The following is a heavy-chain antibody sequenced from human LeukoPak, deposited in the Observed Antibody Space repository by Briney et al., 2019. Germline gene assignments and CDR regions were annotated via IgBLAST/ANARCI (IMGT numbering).Heavy chain of an antibody. CDR1: GYTFTGYY. J-gene: IGHJ4*02. CDR3: ARSPHRLYVWGSPYYFDY. V-gene: IGHV1-2*02. CDR2: INPNSGGT. Sequence: EASVKVSCKASGYTFTGYYMHWVRQAPGQGLEWMGWINPNSGGTNYAQKFQGRVTMTRDTSISTAYMGLSRLRSDDTAVYYCARSPHRLYVWGSPYYFDYWGQGTLVTVSS. D-gene: IGHD3-16*01.